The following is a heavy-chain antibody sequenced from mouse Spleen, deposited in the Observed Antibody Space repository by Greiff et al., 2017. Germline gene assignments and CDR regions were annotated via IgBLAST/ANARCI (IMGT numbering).Heavy chain of an antibody. D-gene: IGHD2-5*01. V-gene: IGHV1-18*01. CDR1: GYTFTDYN. Sequence: VQLQQSGPELVKPGASVKIPCKASGYTFTDYNMDWVKQSHGKSLEWIGDINPNNGGTIYNQKFKGKATLTVDKSSSTAYMELRSLTSEDTAVYYCARGYSNYGRNAMDYWGQGTSVTVSS. CDR3: ARGYSNYGRNAMDY. CDR2: INPNNGGT. J-gene: IGHJ4*01.